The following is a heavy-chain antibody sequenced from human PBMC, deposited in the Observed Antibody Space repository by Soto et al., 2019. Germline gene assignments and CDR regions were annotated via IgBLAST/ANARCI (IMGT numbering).Heavy chain of an antibody. CDR1: GGIFSSYA. CDR3: ARGGSGYVWVNEF. V-gene: IGHV1-69*01. J-gene: IGHJ4*02. Sequence: QAQLVQSGAEVKKPGSSVKVSCKASGGIFSSYAISWVRQAPGQGLEWMGGISPIFGTANYAQKFQGRVTINANGSTNTAYMDLRSLKSEDTAIYYCARGGSGYVWVNEFWGQGTLVTVSS. D-gene: IGHD3-22*01. CDR2: ISPIFGTA.